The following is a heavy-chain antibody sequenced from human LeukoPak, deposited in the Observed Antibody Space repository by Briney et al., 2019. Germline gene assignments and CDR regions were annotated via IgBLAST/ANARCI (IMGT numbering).Heavy chain of an antibody. CDR2: IYSGGST. CDR1: GFTVSSNY. Sequence: GGSLRLSCAASGFTVSSNYMSWVRQAPGKGLEWVSVIYSGGSTYYADSVKGRFTISRDNSKNTLYLQMNSLRAEDMAVYYCARGDFWSGYSYFDYWGQGTLVTVSS. CDR3: ARGDFWSGYSYFDY. D-gene: IGHD3-3*01. J-gene: IGHJ4*02. V-gene: IGHV3-53*01.